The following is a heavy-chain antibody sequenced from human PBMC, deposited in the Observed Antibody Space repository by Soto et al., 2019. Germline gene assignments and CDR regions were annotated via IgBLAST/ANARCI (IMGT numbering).Heavy chain of an antibody. V-gene: IGHV4-34*01. CDR3: ARGELRVLYYGMDV. J-gene: IGHJ6*02. D-gene: IGHD1-7*01. Sequence: PLETLSLTCAVWSFSGYYWSWIRQPPGKGLEWIGEINHSGSTNYNPSLKSRVTISVDTSKNQFSLKLSSVTAADTAVYYCARGELRVLYYGMDVWGQGTTVTVSS. CDR1: SFSGYY. CDR2: INHSGST.